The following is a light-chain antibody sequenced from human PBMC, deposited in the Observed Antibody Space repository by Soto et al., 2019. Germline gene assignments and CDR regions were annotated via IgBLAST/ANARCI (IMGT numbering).Light chain of an antibody. CDR3: QQYNNWPGT. Sequence: AESPATLSVCPGEGVTLSCRASQSVSSNLAWYQQRPGKAPRLLIYGASTRDTGIPARFSGSGSGTEFTLTISSLQSEDFAVYYCQQYNNWPGTFGQGTKVDIK. V-gene: IGKV3-15*01. CDR2: GAS. CDR1: QSVSSN. J-gene: IGKJ1*01.